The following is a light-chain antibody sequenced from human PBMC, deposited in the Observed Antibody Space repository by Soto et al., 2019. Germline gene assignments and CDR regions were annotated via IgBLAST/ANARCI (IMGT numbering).Light chain of an antibody. CDR3: LHDHNYPWT. CDR2: GAS. V-gene: IGKV1-6*01. J-gene: IGKJ1*01. Sequence: AIQMTQSPSSLSASVGARVTITCRASQVIRNDLGWYQQKPGKAPNLLIYGASNLQSGVPSRFSGSGSGTDFTLTITSLQPEDFATYYCLHDHNYPWTFGQGTKVDIK. CDR1: QVIRND.